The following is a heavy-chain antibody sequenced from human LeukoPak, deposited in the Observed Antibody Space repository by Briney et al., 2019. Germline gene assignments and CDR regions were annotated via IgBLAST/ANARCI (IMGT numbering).Heavy chain of an antibody. J-gene: IGHJ4*02. Sequence: SETLSLTCTVSGGSVSSGSYYWSWIRQPPGKGLEWIGYIYYSGSTNYNPSLKSRVTISVDTSKNQFSLKLSSVTAADTAVYYCARANYFDSSGAHDYWGQGTLVTVSS. V-gene: IGHV4-61*01. D-gene: IGHD3-22*01. CDR3: ARANYFDSSGAHDY. CDR2: IYYSGST. CDR1: GGSVSSGSYY.